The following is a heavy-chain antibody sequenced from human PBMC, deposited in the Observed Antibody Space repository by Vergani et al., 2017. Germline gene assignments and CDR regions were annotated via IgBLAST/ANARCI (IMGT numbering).Heavy chain of an antibody. CDR1: GGSFSGYY. Sequence: QVQLQQWGAGLLKPSETLSLTCAVYGGSFSGYYWSWIRQPPGKGLEWSGEINHSGSTNYNPSLKSRVTISVDTSKNQFSLKLSSVTAADTAVYYCAGGTSRIPYYYYYGMDVWGQGTTVTVSS. CDR3: AGGTSRIPYYYYYGMDV. J-gene: IGHJ6*02. CDR2: INHSGST. V-gene: IGHV4-34*01.